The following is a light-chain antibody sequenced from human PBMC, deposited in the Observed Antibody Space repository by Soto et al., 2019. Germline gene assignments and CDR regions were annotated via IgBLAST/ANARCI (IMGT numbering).Light chain of an antibody. J-gene: IGKJ4*01. CDR3: QQYYSTPLP. V-gene: IGKV4-1*01. Sequence: DIVMTQSPDSLAVSLGERATINCKSSQTLLYTSNTKNYLAWYRQKPGQPPELLIYWASTRESGVPDRFSGSGSGTDFTLTISSLQAEDVAVYYCQQYYSTPLPFGGGTTVEI. CDR1: QTLLYTSNTKNY. CDR2: WAS.